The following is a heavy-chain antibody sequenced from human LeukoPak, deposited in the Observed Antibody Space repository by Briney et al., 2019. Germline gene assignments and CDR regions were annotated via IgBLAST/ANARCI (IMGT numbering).Heavy chain of an antibody. V-gene: IGHV3-23*01. Sequence: GGSLRLSCAASGFTFSSYAMSWVRQAPGKGLEWVSGISGSGGSTYYADSVKGRFTISGDNSKNTLYLQMNSLRAEDTAVYYCAKGLYYYDSSGYPGGIWGQGTMVTVSS. CDR2: ISGSGGST. CDR1: GFTFSSYA. J-gene: IGHJ3*02. D-gene: IGHD3-22*01. CDR3: AKGLYYYDSSGYPGGI.